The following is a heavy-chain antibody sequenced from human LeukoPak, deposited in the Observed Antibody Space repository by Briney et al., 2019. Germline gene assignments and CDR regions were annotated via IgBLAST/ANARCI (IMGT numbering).Heavy chain of an antibody. CDR3: ARELRGAARPAFDI. CDR2: ISAYNGNT. Sequence: ASVKVSCKASGYTFTSYGISWVRQAPGQGLEWMGWISAYNGNTNYAQKLQGRVTMTTDTSTSTAYMELRSLRSDDTAVYYCARELRGAARPAFDIWGQGTMVTVSS. D-gene: IGHD6-6*01. CDR1: GYTFTSYG. V-gene: IGHV1-18*01. J-gene: IGHJ3*02.